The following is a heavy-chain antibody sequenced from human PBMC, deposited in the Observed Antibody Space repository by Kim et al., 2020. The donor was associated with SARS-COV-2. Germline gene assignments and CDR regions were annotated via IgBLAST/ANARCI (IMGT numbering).Heavy chain of an antibody. Sequence: ASVKVSCKASGYTFTSYGISWVRQAPGQGLEWMGWISAYNGNTNYAQKLQGRVTMTTDTSTSTAYMELRSLRSDDTAVYYCARDVSYYDSRRYGWFDPWGQGTLVTVSS. CDR3: ARDVSYYDSRRYGWFDP. D-gene: IGHD3-22*01. V-gene: IGHV1-18*04. CDR1: GYTFTSYG. CDR2: ISAYNGNT. J-gene: IGHJ5*02.